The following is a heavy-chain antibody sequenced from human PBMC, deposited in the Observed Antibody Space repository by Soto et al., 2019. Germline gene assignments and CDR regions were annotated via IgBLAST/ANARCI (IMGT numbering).Heavy chain of an antibody. D-gene: IGHD5-12*01. V-gene: IGHV3-23*01. CDR1: GFTFSSYA. CDR3: AKDQALPGYSGYDPFVY. J-gene: IGHJ4*02. CDR2: ISGSGGST. Sequence: GGSLRLSCAASGFTFSSYAMSWVRQAPGKGLEWVSAISGSGGSTYYADSVKGRFTISRDNSKNTLYLQMNSLRAEDTAVYYCAKDQALPGYSGYDPFVYWGQGTLVTVSS.